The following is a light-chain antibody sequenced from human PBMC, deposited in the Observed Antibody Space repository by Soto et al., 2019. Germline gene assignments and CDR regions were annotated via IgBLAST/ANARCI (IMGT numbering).Light chain of an antibody. CDR3: SSYTSSSTLYG. Sequence: QSVLTQPASVSGSPGQSITISCTGTSSDVGGYNYVSWYQQHPGKSPKFMIYDVINRPSGVSNRFSGSKSGNTASLTISGLQAEDEADYYCSSYTSSSTLYGFGTGTKVTVL. V-gene: IGLV2-14*01. CDR2: DVI. CDR1: SSDVGGYNY. J-gene: IGLJ1*01.